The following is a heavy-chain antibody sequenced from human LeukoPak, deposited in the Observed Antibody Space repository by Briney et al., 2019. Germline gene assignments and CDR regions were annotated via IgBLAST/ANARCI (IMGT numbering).Heavy chain of an antibody. CDR3: ARGYDYVWGSYRFDY. CDR1: GYTFTSYG. Sequence: PSASVKVSCKASGYTFTSYGISWVRQAPGQGLEWMGWISAYNGNTNYAQKLQGRVTMTTDTSTSTAYMELRSLRSDDTAVYYCARGYDYVWGSYRFDYWGQGTLVTVSS. V-gene: IGHV1-18*01. J-gene: IGHJ4*02. CDR2: ISAYNGNT. D-gene: IGHD3-16*02.